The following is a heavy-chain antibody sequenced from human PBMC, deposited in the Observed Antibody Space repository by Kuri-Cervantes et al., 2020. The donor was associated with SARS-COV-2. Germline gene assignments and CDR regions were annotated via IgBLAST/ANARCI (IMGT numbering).Heavy chain of an antibody. CDR3: ARVITDVTTVYFDH. D-gene: IGHD4-11*01. CDR1: GGSISSGGYY. V-gene: IGHV4-31*02. Sequence: SCAVSGGSISSGGYYWSWIRQHPGRGLEWIGYIYYSGSTYYNPSLKSRVTISVDTSKNQFSLKLSSVTAADTAVYYCARVITDVTTVYFDHWGRGTLVTVSS. J-gene: IGHJ4*02. CDR2: IYYSGST.